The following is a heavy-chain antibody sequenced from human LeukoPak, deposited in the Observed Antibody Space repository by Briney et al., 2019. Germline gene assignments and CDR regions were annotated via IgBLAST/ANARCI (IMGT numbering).Heavy chain of an antibody. J-gene: IGHJ6*02. D-gene: IGHD3-3*01. Sequence: GGSLRLSCAASGFTSNDYYMSWIRQAPGKGLEWVSYISSSGSTIYYADSVKGRFTISRDNAKNSLYLQMNSLRAEDTAVYYCARDGTQRYYDFWSGYSGYYYGMDVWGQATTVTVSS. CDR3: ARDGTQRYYDFWSGYSGYYYGMDV. CDR1: GFTSNDYY. CDR2: ISSSGSTI. V-gene: IGHV3-11*01.